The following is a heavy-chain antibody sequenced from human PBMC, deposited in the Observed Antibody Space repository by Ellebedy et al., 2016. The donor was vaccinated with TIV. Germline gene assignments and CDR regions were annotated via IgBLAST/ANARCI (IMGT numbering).Heavy chain of an antibody. J-gene: IGHJ4*02. V-gene: IGHV4-59*08. CDR3: ASRASGRSDLGRGLHFEN. D-gene: IGHD1-26*01. CDR1: GGSISSYY. CDR2: MSYSGST. Sequence: MPSETLSLTCTVSGGSISSYYWSWIRQPPGKGLEWIGYMSYSGSTNYNPSLKSRVTISVDTSKSQFSLKLTPVTAADTAVYYCASRASGRSDLGRGLHFENWGQGTLVTVSS.